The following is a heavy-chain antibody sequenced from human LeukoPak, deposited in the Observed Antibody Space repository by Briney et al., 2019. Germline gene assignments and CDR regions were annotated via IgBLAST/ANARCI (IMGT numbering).Heavy chain of an antibody. CDR2: LIPIFGTV. CDR3: AVYCSSTSCYHFDY. V-gene: IGHV1-69*01. D-gene: IGHD2-2*01. CDR1: GGTLSSYA. Sequence: SVNVSCQASGGTLSSYAIRWVRQATGQGLEWMGGLIPIFGTVNYAQKFQGRVTITAHESTITAYMELSSLRSEDTAVYYCAVYCSSTSCYHFDYWGQGTLVTVSS. J-gene: IGHJ4*02.